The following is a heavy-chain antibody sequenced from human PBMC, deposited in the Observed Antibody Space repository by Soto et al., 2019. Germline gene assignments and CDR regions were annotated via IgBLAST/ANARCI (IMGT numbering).Heavy chain of an antibody. Sequence: QVQLVESGGGVVQPGRSLRLSCAASGFTFTSYGMHWVRQAPGKGLEWVAVIWYDGSKQYYADSVKGRFTISRDSSKKTLYLKMNSLSAEDTAVYYCARDVGVRQYKFDYWGQGTLVTVSS. V-gene: IGHV3-33*01. J-gene: IGHJ4*02. CDR3: ARDVGVRQYKFDY. CDR2: IWYDGSKQ. CDR1: GFTFTSYG. D-gene: IGHD3-3*01.